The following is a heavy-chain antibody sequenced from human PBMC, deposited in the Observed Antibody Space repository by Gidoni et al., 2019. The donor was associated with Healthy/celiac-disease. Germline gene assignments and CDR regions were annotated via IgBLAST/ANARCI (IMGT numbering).Heavy chain of an antibody. CDR3: ARDVPLGDWREGAFDP. Sequence: QVQLVESGGGVVQPGRSLRLYCAASGFTFSSYAMHWVRQAPGKGLEWVAVISYDGSNKYYADSVKGRFTISRDNSKNTLYLQMNSLRAEDTAVYYCARDVPLGDWREGAFDPWGQGTLVTVSS. V-gene: IGHV3-30-3*01. CDR1: GFTFSSYA. CDR2: ISYDGSNK. J-gene: IGHJ5*02. D-gene: IGHD2-21*02.